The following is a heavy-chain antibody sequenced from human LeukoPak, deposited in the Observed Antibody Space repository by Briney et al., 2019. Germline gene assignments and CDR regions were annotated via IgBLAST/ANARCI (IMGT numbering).Heavy chain of an antibody. CDR3: AGGVTKYDF. J-gene: IGHJ4*02. V-gene: IGHV5-51*01. Sequence: GESLKISCNGSGYTFTSQWIGWVRQMPGKGLEWMGIVNPRDSDTRYSTSIQRHVTISVDKSISTAYLQWSSLKASDTAMYYWAGGVTKYDFWGQGTLVTVSS. D-gene: IGHD3-3*01. CDR1: GYTFTSQW. CDR2: VNPRDSDT.